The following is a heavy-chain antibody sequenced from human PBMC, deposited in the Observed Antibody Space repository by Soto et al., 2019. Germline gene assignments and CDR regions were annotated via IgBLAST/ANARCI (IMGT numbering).Heavy chain of an antibody. D-gene: IGHD3-10*01. CDR1: GGTFSSYA. V-gene: IGHV1-69*13. CDR2: IIPIFGTA. CDR3: ARGPRELLTGFDP. Sequence: SVKLSCKASGGTFSSYAISWVRQAPGQGLEWMGGIIPIFGTANYAQKFQGRVTITADESTSTAYMELSSLRSEDTAVYYCARGPRELLTGFDPWGQGTLVTVSS. J-gene: IGHJ5*02.